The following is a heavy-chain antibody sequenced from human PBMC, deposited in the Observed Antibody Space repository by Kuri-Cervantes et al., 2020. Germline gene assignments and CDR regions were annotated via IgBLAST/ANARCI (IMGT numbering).Heavy chain of an antibody. D-gene: IGHD3-10*01. CDR1: GYSISSGYY. V-gene: IGHV4-38-2*02. J-gene: IGHJ4*02. Sequence: SETLSLTCTVSGYSISSGYYWGWIRQPPGKGLEWIGSIYHSGSTNYNPSLKSRVTISVDKSKNQFSLKLSSVTAADTAVYYCAREGVRGAFDYWGQGTLVTDSS. CDR3: AREGVRGAFDY. CDR2: IYHSGST.